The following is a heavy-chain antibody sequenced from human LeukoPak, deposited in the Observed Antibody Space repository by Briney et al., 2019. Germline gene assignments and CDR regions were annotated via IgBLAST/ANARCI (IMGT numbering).Heavy chain of an antibody. CDR3: ARARYYYDSSGYYPYFDY. V-gene: IGHV3-64*01. J-gene: IGHJ4*02. Sequence: AGGSLRLSCAASGFTFSSYAMHWVRQAPGKGLEYVSAISSNGGSTYYANSVKGRFTISRDNSKNTLYLQMGSLRAEDTAVYYCARARYYYDSSGYYPYFDYWGQGTLVTVSS. D-gene: IGHD3-22*01. CDR1: GFTFSSYA. CDR2: ISSNGGST.